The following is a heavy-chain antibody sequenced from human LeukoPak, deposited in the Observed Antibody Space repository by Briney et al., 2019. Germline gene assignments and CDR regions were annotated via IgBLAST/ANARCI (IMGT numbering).Heavy chain of an antibody. CDR1: GFTFSSYT. V-gene: IGHV3-48*01. D-gene: IGHD5-12*01. CDR3: ARDSPQALAILHAFDI. Sequence: GGSLRLSCAASGFTFSSYTMNWVRQAPGKGLEWVSKISSSSSTIYYADSVKGRFTISRDNAKNSLYLQMNSLRAEDTAVYYCARDSPQALAILHAFDIWGQGTVVTVSS. J-gene: IGHJ3*02. CDR2: ISSSSSTI.